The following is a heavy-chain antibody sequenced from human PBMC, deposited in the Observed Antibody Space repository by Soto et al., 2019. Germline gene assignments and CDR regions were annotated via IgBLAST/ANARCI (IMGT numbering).Heavy chain of an antibody. CDR1: GFPFSTSA. D-gene: IGHD6-6*01. CDR2: ISGTSDAA. Sequence: EVQLLESGGGLVQPGGSLRLSCAASGFPFSTSAMNWVRQAPGKGLEWVSIISGTSDAAYYAESVKGRFTSSRDNSKNTLYLQMNSLRAEDTAVYYCAREAIAARRGNWFDPWGQGTLVTVSS. V-gene: IGHV3-23*01. CDR3: AREAIAARRGNWFDP. J-gene: IGHJ5*02.